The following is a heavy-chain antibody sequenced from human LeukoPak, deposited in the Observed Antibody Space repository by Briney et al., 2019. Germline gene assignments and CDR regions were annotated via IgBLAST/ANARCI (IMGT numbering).Heavy chain of an antibody. V-gene: IGHV3-7*01. J-gene: IGHJ6*03. D-gene: IGHD2/OR15-2a*01. CDR2: IRQDGSET. CDR3: ARVAVIYYYYMEV. CDR1: GFTFSTYW. Sequence: GGSLRLSCVASGFTFSTYWMSWVRQAPGKGLEWLANIRQDGSETYYVDSVKGRFTISRDNTKNSLYLQMSSLRAEDTAVYYCARVAVIYYYYMEVWGKGTTVTVSS.